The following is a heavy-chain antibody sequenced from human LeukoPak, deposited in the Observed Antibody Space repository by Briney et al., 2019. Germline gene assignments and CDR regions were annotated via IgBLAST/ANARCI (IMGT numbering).Heavy chain of an antibody. D-gene: IGHD3-9*01. V-gene: IGHV4-39*07. CDR3: ASSGWSAVLRYFDWSRPSLDY. Sequence: SETLSLTCNVFGGSVSISNYYWGWIRQPPGKGLEWFGEINHSGSTNYNPSLKSRVAISVDTSKNQFSLKLSSVTAADTAVYYCASSGWSAVLRYFDWSRPSLDYWGQGTLVTVSS. CDR1: GGSVSISNYY. CDR2: INHSGST. J-gene: IGHJ4*02.